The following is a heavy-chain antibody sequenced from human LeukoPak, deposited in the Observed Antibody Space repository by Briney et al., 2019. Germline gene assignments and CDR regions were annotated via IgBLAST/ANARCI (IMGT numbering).Heavy chain of an antibody. V-gene: IGHV4-59*08. CDR2: VYYSGSP. CDR1: GGSIRSYF. CDR3: ARRPDGTSHFDY. Sequence: PSETLSLTCTVSGGSIRSYFWSWIRQPPGKGLEWIGYVYYSGSPNYNPSLKSRVTISVDTSKKQFSLKLSSVTAADTAVYYCARRPDGTSHFDYWGQGTLVTVSS. D-gene: IGHD6-6*01. J-gene: IGHJ4*02.